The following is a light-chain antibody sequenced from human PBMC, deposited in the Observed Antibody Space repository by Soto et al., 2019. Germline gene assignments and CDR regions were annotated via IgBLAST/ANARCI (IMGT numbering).Light chain of an antibody. CDR3: QQYNIWPPIT. CDR2: DAS. V-gene: IGKV3-11*01. CDR1: RSVSIY. Sequence: VVTQSPSTLSLSPGDRATLSCRASRSVSIYLAWYQQKPGQAPRLLIYDASSRATGIPDRFSGSGSGTDFTLTISRLEPEDFAVYYCQQYNIWPPITFGQGTRLEI. J-gene: IGKJ5*01.